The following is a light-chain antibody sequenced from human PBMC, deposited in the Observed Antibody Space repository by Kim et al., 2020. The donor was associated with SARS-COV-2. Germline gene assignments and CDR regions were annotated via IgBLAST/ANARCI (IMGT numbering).Light chain of an antibody. CDR2: GKN. J-gene: IGLJ3*02. V-gene: IGLV3-19*01. CDR1: SLRNYF. CDR3: NCRDSSGEHWV. Sequence: SSELTQDPAVSVALGQTVRITCQGDSLRNYFASWYQQKPGQAPVLVIYGKNNRPSGIPDRFSGSSSGDTASLTITGAQAEDEADYYCNCRDSSGEHWVFGGGTQLTVL.